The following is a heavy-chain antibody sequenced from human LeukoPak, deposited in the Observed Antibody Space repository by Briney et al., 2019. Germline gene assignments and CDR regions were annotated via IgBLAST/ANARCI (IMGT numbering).Heavy chain of an antibody. J-gene: IGHJ3*01. D-gene: IGHD1-14*01. V-gene: IGHV4-39*01. CDR2: IYYRVRT. CDR3: AIPRTAINQYGPYDGFDG. Sequence: PETLSLTSTVSLVAISSIDYYCGWIRQPPGKGLEWIWGIYYRVRTHYNTPLKSRVTISEDTPKNQFSLTFSFVTAPDSRVCCFAIPRTAINQYGPYDGFDGGGEGTMVTASS. CDR1: LVAISSIDYY.